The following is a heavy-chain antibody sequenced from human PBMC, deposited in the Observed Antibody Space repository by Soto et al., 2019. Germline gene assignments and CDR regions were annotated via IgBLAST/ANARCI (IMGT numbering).Heavy chain of an antibody. CDR1: GGSISSGGSS. J-gene: IGHJ4*02. D-gene: IGHD6-19*01. Sequence: QLQLQESGSGLVKPSQTLSLTCAVSGGSISSGGSSWSWIRQPPGKVLEWIGYIYHSGSTYYNPSRKSRVTISVDRSKNQFSLKLTSVTAADTAVYYCARAGDSSGPVALGYWGQGTLVTVSS. V-gene: IGHV4-30-2*01. CDR2: IYHSGST. CDR3: ARAGDSSGPVALGY.